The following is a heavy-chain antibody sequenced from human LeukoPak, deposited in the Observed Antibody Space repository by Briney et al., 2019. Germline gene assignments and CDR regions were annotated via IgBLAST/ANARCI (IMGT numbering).Heavy chain of an antibody. J-gene: IGHJ4*02. Sequence: KPGGSLRLSCAASGFTFSDHYMSWIRQAPGKGLEWLSYISSSGSTISYADSVKGRFTISRDNTKNSLYLQMGSLRAEDTAVYYCARVSPVVVPAPDYWGQGTLVTVSS. D-gene: IGHD2-2*01. CDR1: GFTFSDHY. V-gene: IGHV3-11*04. CDR3: ARVSPVVVPAPDY. CDR2: ISSSGSTI.